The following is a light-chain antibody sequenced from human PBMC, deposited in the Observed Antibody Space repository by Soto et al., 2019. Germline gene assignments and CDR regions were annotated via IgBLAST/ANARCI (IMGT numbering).Light chain of an antibody. Sequence: QSALTQPASVSGSPGQSITISCNGTSSDVGGYNYVSWYQQHPGKAPKLMIYDVSNRPSGVSNRFSGSKSGNTASLTISGLQAEDEADYYCSSSTSSSTLVFGGGTQLTVL. J-gene: IGLJ2*01. CDR1: SSDVGGYNY. CDR3: SSSTSSSTLV. V-gene: IGLV2-14*01. CDR2: DVS.